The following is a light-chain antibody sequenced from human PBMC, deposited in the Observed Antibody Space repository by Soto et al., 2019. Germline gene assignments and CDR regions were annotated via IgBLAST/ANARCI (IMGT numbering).Light chain of an antibody. J-gene: IGLJ2*01. CDR3: QTWGTGIQV. Sequence: QPVLTQSPSASASLGASVKLTCTLSSGHSSYAIAWHQQQPEKGPRYLMKLNSDGSHSKGDGIPDRFSGSRSGAERYLTISSLQSEDEADYYCQTWGTGIQVFGGGPKLTVL. CDR2: LNSDGSH. V-gene: IGLV4-69*01. CDR1: SGHSSYA.